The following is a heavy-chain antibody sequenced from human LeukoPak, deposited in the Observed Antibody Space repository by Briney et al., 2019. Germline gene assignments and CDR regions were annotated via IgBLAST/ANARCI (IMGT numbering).Heavy chain of an antibody. CDR2: IDPSDSYT. CDR3: ARTPKGGYPSDV. J-gene: IGHJ6*04. D-gene: IGHD5-18*01. V-gene: IGHV5-10-1*01. CDR1: GYSFTSYW. Sequence: GESLKISCKGSGYSFTSYWISWVRQMPGKGLEWMGRIDPSDSYTNYSPSFQGHVTISADKSISTAYLQWSSLKASDTATYYCARTPKGGYPSDVWGKGTTVTVSS.